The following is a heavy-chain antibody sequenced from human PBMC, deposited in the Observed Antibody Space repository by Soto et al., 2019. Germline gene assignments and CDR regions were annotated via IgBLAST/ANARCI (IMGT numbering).Heavy chain of an antibody. D-gene: IGHD3-10*01. V-gene: IGHV3-23*01. J-gene: IGHJ6*02. CDR3: AKDLSYNYYYGLDV. Sequence: GGSLRLSCAASVFTFRNYAMSWVRQAPGKGLEWVSFISGSGGSTFYADSVKGRFTISRDNSKNTLYLQMNSLRAEDTAVYYCAKDLSYNYYYGLDVLGQGTTVTVSS. CDR1: VFTFRNYA. CDR2: ISGSGGST.